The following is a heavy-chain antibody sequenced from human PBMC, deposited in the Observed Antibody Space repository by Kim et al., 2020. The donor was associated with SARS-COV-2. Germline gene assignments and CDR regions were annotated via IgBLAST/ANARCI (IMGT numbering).Heavy chain of an antibody. J-gene: IGHJ4*02. CDR3: TRDYYDSSGPVGY. V-gene: IGHV3-49*02. D-gene: IGHD3-22*01. Sequence: YAASVKGRFTISRDDSKSIAYLQMNSLKTEDTAVYYCTRDYYDSSGPVGYWGQGTLVTVSS.